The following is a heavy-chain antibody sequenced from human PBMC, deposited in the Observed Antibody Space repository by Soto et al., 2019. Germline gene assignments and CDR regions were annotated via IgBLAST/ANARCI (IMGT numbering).Heavy chain of an antibody. V-gene: IGHV6-1*01. D-gene: IGHD6-19*01. J-gene: IGHJ5*02. CDR3: AREQWLEMFDP. Sequence: SQDLSLTCAISGDSVSSNSAAWNLIRQSPSRGLEWLGRTYYRSKWYNDYAVSVKSQITINPDTSKNQFSLQLNSVTPEDTAVYYCAREQWLEMFDPWGQGTLVTVS. CDR2: TYYRSKWYN. CDR1: GDSVSSNSAA.